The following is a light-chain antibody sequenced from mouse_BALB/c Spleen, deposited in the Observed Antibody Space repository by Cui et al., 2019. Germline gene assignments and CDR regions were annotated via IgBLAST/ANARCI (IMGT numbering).Light chain of an antibody. V-gene: IGKV6-23*01. CDR2: WAS. J-gene: IGKJ5*01. Sequence: IVMTQSHKFMSTSVGDRVSITCKASQDVGTTVAWYQQKPGQSPKLLIYWASTRHTGSPDRFTGSGSGTDFTLTITNVQSEDLADYFCQQYDNYPPSLAFGAGTRLELK. CDR1: QDVGTT. CDR3: QQYDNYPPSLA.